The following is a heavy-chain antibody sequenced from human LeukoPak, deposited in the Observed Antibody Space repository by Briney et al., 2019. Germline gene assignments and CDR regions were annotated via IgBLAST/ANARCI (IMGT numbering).Heavy chain of an antibody. D-gene: IGHD3-22*01. CDR2: ISSSSSYI. CDR3: ARNPSPMIVVVPHY. Sequence: GGSLRLPCAASGFTFSSYSMNWVRQAPGRGLEWVSSISSSSSYIYYADSVKGRFTISRDNAKNSLYLQMNSLRAEDTAVYYCARNPSPMIVVVPHYWGQGTLVTVSS. CDR1: GFTFSSYS. J-gene: IGHJ4*02. V-gene: IGHV3-21*01.